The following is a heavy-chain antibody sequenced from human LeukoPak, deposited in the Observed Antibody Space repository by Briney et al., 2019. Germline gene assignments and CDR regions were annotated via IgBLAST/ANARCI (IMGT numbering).Heavy chain of an antibody. V-gene: IGHV3-33*01. D-gene: IGHD1-7*01. J-gene: IGHJ4*02. Sequence: GRSLRLSCSAFGVTFSSYGMHWVRQAPGKGLEWVAVIWFDGSNKYYADSVKGRFTISRDNSKNTLYLQMNSLRAEDTALYYCVRDRGTGTWYLDYWGQGSLVSVSS. CDR1: GVTFSSYG. CDR3: VRDRGTGTWYLDY. CDR2: IWFDGSNK.